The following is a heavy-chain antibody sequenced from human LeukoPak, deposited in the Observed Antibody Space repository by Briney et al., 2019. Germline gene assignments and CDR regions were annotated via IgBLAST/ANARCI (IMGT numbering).Heavy chain of an antibody. V-gene: IGHV1-69*04. CDR3: ARDGYNNYFDY. CDR2: IIPIFGIA. CDR1: GGTFSSYA. J-gene: IGHJ4*02. D-gene: IGHD5-24*01. Sequence: GPSVKVSCKASGGTFSSYAISWVRQAPGQGLEWMGRIIPIFGIANYAQKFQGRVTITADKSTSTAYMELSSLRSEDTAVYYCARDGYNNYFDYWGRGTLVTVSS.